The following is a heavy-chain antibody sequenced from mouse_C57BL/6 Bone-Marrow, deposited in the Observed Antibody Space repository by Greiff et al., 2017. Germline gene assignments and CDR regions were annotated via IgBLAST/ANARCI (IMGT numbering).Heavy chain of an antibody. CDR2: IWTGGGT. Sequence: LVAPSQSLSITCTVSGFSLTSYAISWVRRPHGKGLGWLGGIWTGGGTYYNSALKSRLSIRKDNSKSQVFLKMNSLQPDDTARYYCARLPAWFAYWGQGTLVTVSA. CDR1: GFSLTSYA. J-gene: IGHJ3*01. V-gene: IGHV2-9-1*01. CDR3: ARLPAWFAY.